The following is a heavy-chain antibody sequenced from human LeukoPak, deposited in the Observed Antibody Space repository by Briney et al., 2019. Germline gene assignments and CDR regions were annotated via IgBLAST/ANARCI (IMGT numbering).Heavy chain of an antibody. CDR1: GFTVSSNY. CDR2: IYSGGST. V-gene: IGHV3-53*01. J-gene: IGHJ6*02. Sequence: PGGSLRLSCAASGFTVSSNYMSWVRQAPGKGLEWVSVIYSGGSTYYADSVKGRFTISRDNSKNTLYLQMNSLRAEDTAVYYCARDLFDYGDYETTYYYGMDVWGQGTTVTVSS. D-gene: IGHD4-17*01. CDR3: ARDLFDYGDYETTYYYGMDV.